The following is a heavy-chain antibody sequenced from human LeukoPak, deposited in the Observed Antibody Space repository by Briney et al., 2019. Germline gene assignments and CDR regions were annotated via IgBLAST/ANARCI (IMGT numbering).Heavy chain of an antibody. CDR3: AKNRAYCTSATCYYYYGMDV. CDR2: IGGSGGTT. V-gene: IGHV3-23*01. J-gene: IGHJ6*02. Sequence: GGSLRLSCAASGFTFSSYAMNWVRQAPGKGLEWVSGIGGSGGTTYYADSVKGRFAISRDNSKNTLYLQMSSLRAEDTAIYYCAKNRAYCTSATCYYYYGMDVWGQGTTVTVSS. CDR1: GFTFSSYA. D-gene: IGHD2-2*01.